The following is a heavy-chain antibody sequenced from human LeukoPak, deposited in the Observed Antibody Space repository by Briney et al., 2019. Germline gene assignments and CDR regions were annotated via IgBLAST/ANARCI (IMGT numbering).Heavy chain of an antibody. D-gene: IGHD6-13*01. V-gene: IGHV3-30-3*01. CDR1: GFTFSSYA. J-gene: IGHJ4*02. CDR3: ARPMYSGYSSSWYPGDFDY. CDR2: ISYDGSNK. Sequence: GRSLRLSCAASGFTFSSYAMHWVRQAPGKGLEWVAVISYDGSNKYYADSVKGRFTISRDNSKNTLYLQMNSLRAEDTAVYYCARPMYSGYSSSWYPGDFDYWSQGTLVTVSS.